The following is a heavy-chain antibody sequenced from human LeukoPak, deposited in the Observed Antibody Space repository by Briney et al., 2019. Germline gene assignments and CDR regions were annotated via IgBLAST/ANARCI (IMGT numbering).Heavy chain of an antibody. CDR2: INWNGGST. J-gene: IGHJ4*02. CDR1: GFTFDDYG. V-gene: IGHV3-20*04. CDR3: ARDDVWNGRGKGPDY. D-gene: IGHD1-1*01. Sequence: GGSLRLSCAASGFTFDDYGMSWVRQAPAKGLEWVSGINWNGGSTGYADSVKGRFTISRDNAKNSLYLQMNSLRAEDTALYYCARDDVWNGRGKGPDYWGQGTLVTVSS.